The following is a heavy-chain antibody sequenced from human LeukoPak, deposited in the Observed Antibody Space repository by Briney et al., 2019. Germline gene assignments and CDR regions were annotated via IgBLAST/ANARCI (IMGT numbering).Heavy chain of an antibody. CDR1: EFSVGSNY. J-gene: IGHJ4*02. CDR2: IYSGGST. D-gene: IGHD5-12*01. V-gene: IGHV3-66*01. CDR3: ARGPSGNHNT. Sequence: GGSLRLSCAASEFSVGSNYMTWVRQAPGKGLEWVSLIYSGGSTYYADSVKGRFTISRDNSKNTLYLQMNSLRAEDTAVYYCARGPSGNHNTGGQGTLVTVSS.